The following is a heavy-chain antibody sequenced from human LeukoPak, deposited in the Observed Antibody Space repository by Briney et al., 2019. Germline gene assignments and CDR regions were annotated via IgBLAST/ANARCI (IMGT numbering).Heavy chain of an antibody. Sequence: GGSLRLSCTASGFTFSSYSMNWVRQAPGKGLEWVSSISSSSSHIYYADSMKGRFTISRDNARNSLYLQMNSLRAEDTALYYCAQGLYGAAYWGQGTLVTVSS. CDR3: AQGLYGAAY. V-gene: IGHV3-21*01. CDR2: ISSSSSHI. J-gene: IGHJ4*02. D-gene: IGHD4-17*01. CDR1: GFTFSSYS.